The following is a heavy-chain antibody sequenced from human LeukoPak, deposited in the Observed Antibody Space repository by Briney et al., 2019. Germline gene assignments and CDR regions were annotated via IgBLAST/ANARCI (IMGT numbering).Heavy chain of an antibody. CDR2: MFHSGSN. CDR3: ARSDPYNYDSSDYYYYYGMDV. Sequence: SETLSLTCTVSGGSISRYYWSWIRQPPGKGLEWLGYMFHSGSNNYNPSLKSRVTISVDTSKNRCSLKLNSVTPADTAVYYCARSDPYNYDSSDYYYYYGMDVWGQGTTVTVSS. D-gene: IGHD3-22*01. V-gene: IGHV4-59*01. CDR1: GGSISRYY. J-gene: IGHJ6*02.